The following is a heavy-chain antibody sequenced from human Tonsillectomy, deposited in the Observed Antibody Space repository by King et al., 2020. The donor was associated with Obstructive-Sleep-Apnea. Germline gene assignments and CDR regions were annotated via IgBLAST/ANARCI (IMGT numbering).Heavy chain of an antibody. D-gene: IGHD6-19*01. CDR1: GGSISSYY. CDR3: ARAPRIAVHYYGMDV. J-gene: IGHJ6*02. CDR2: IYYSGST. Sequence: QLQESGPGLVKPSETLSLTCTVSGGSISSYYWSWIRQPPGKGLEWIGYIYYSGSTNYNPSLKSRVTISVDTSKNQFSLKLSSVTAADTAVYYCARAPRIAVHYYGMDVWGQGTTVTVSS. V-gene: IGHV4-59*01.